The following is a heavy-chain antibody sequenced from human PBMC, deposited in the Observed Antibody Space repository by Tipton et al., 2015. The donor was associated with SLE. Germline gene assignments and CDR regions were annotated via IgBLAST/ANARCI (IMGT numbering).Heavy chain of an antibody. CDR2: INPEGSET. Sequence: GSLRLSCTASGFTFSNYWMSWVRQAPGRGLEWVANINPEGSETYSLDSVKGRITISRDNAKNSLCLQMNSLRDEDTAVYYCARGDFYSGTYHDAFDVWGQGTVVTGPS. CDR3: ARGDFYSGTYHDAFDV. CDR1: GFTFSNYW. D-gene: IGHD3-16*02. J-gene: IGHJ3*01. V-gene: IGHV3-7*01.